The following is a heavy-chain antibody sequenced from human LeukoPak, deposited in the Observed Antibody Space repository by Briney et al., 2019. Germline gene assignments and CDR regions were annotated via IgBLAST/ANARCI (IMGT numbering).Heavy chain of an antibody. CDR1: GYTFTSYD. D-gene: IGHD5-12*01. CDR3: ARRLLEGGYLFSIGGWDYYYGMDV. CDR2: MNPNSGNT. V-gene: IGHV1-8*01. J-gene: IGHJ6*02. Sequence: ASVKVSCKASGYTFTSYDINWARQATGQGLEWMGWMNPNSGNTCYAQKFQGRVTMTRNTSISTAYMELSSLRSEDTAVYYCARRLLEGGYLFSIGGWDYYYGMDVWGQGTTVTVSS.